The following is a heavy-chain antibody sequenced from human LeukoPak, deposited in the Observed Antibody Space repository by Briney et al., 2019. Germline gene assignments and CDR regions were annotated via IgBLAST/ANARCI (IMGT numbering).Heavy chain of an antibody. D-gene: IGHD1-26*01. Sequence: GGSLRLSCAASGFTVSSNYMSWVRQAPGKGLEWVSVIYSGGSTYYADSVKGRFTISRDNSKNTLYLQMNSLRAEDTAVYYCARALRWDYYFDYWGQGTLVTVSS. CDR1: GFTVSSNY. CDR3: ARALRWDYYFDY. J-gene: IGHJ4*02. V-gene: IGHV3-66*01. CDR2: IYSGGST.